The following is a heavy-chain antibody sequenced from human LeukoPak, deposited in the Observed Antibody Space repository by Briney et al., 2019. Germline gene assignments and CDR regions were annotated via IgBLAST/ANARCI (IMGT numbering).Heavy chain of an antibody. D-gene: IGHD5-24*01. CDR3: ARLGGYKNQYYFDY. CDR1: GYSISSGYY. J-gene: IGHJ4*02. V-gene: IGHV4-38-2*01. CDR2: IYHSGST. Sequence: SETLSLTCAVSGYSISSGYYWVCIRQPPGKGLEWIGSIYHSGSTYYNPSLKSRVTISVDTSKNQFSLKLSSVTAADTAVYYCARLGGYKNQYYFDYWGQGTLVTVSS.